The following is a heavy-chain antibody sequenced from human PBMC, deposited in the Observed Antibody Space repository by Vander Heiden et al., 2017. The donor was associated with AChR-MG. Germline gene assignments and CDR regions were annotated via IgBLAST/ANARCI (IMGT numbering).Heavy chain of an antibody. CDR3: AKDLDDSSGYPYYYYYYYMDV. D-gene: IGHD3-22*01. J-gene: IGHJ6*03. CDR2: ISYDGGNK. Sequence: QVQLLESGGGVVQPGRSLRLSCAASGFTFSNYGMHWVRQAPGKGLEWVAVISYDGGNKYYADSVKGRFTISRDNSKNTLYLQMNSLRAEDTAVYYCAKDLDDSSGYPYYYYYYYMDVWGKGTTVTVSS. CDR1: GFTFSNYG. V-gene: IGHV3-30*18.